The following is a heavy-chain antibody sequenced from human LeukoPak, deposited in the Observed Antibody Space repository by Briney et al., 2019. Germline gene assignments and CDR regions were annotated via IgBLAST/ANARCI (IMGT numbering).Heavy chain of an antibody. CDR1: GFTFSSYS. Sequence: GGSLRLSCATSGFTFSSYSMNWVRQAPGKGLEWVSYISSSSSTIYYADSVKGRLTISRDNAKNSLYLQMNSLRDEDTAVYYCARLAVAGSRGNDYWGQGTLVTVSS. CDR3: ARLAVAGSRGNDY. D-gene: IGHD6-19*01. V-gene: IGHV3-48*02. J-gene: IGHJ4*02. CDR2: ISSSSSTI.